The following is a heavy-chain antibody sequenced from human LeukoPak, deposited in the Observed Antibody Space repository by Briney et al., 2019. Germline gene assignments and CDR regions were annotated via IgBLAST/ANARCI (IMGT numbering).Heavy chain of an antibody. Sequence: GGSLRLSFAASGFTFSSYAMNWVRQAPGKGLESVSYISSSSATIFYADSVKGRFTISRDNAKNSLYLQMNSLRPEDTAVYFCARDRHVPGLYYYYMDVWGKGTTVTVSS. CDR2: ISSSSATI. V-gene: IGHV3-48*01. D-gene: IGHD6-6*01. CDR1: GFTFSSYA. CDR3: ARDRHVPGLYYYYMDV. J-gene: IGHJ6*03.